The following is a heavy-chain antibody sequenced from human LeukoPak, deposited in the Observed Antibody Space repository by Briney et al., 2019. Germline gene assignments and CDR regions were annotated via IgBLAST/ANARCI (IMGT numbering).Heavy chain of an antibody. CDR1: GFTFSNAW. D-gene: IGHD3-10*01. CDR3: TTGQGRYYPKFDY. V-gene: IGHV3-15*01. CDR2: IKSKTDGGTT. J-gene: IGHJ4*02. Sequence: GGSLRLSCAASGFTFSNAWMSWVRQAPGKGLEWVGRIKSKTDGGTTDYAAPVKGRFTISRDDSKNTLYLQMNSLKTEDTAVYYCTTGQGRYYPKFDYWGQGTLVTVSS.